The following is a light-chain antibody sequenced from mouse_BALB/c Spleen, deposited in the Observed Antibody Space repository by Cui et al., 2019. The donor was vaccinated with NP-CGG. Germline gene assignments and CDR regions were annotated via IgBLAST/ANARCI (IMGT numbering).Light chain of an antibody. CDR1: TGDVTTSNS. V-gene: IGLV1*01. CDR3: ALWYSNHWV. CDR2: GTN. Sequence: AVVTQESALTTSPGETVTLTCRSSTGDVTTSNSANWVQENPNHLFTGLIGGTNDRPPGVPARFSGSLIGDKAALTITGAQTEDEAIYFCALWYSNHWVFGGGTKLTVL. J-gene: IGLJ1*01.